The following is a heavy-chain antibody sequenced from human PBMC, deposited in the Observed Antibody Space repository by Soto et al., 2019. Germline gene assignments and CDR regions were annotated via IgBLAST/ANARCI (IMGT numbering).Heavy chain of an antibody. J-gene: IGHJ5*02. CDR1: VTSIGGFY. CDR2: IYDPGTP. CDR3: VRDGTKTLRDWFDH. V-gene: IGHV4-4*07. D-gene: IGHD1-1*01. Sequence: PSETLSLTCTFSVTSIGGFYWSWIRMSAGKGLEWIGRIYDPGTPDYTPSLKSRVMMSVDTSKKQFSLKLRSVTAADTAVYYCVRDGTKTLRDWFDHWGQGISVTVS.